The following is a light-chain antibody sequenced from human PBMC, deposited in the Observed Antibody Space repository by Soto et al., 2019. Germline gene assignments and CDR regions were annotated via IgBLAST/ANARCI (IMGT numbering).Light chain of an antibody. CDR1: QSVSSK. CDR3: QQYNNWPLT. V-gene: IGKV3-15*01. Sequence: EIVMTQSPATLSVSPGERATLSCRASQSVSSKLAWYQQKPGQAPRLLIYGASTRATGIPARFSGSGSGTEFSLTISSLQSEDFGVYYCQQYNNWPLTFGPGTKVDIK. CDR2: GAS. J-gene: IGKJ3*01.